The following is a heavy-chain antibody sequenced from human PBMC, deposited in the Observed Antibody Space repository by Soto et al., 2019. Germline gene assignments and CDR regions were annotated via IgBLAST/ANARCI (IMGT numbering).Heavy chain of an antibody. CDR1: GGSISSSSYY. CDR2: IYYSGST. Sequence: SETLSLTCTVSGGSISSSSYYWGWIRQPPGKGLEWIGSIYYSGSTYYNPSLKSRVTISVDTSKNQFSLKLSSVTAADTAVYYCARSKMRGSSSSGTYYYYMDVWGKGNTVTVS. CDR3: ARSKMRGSSSSGTYYYYMDV. V-gene: IGHV4-39*01. D-gene: IGHD6-6*01. J-gene: IGHJ6*03.